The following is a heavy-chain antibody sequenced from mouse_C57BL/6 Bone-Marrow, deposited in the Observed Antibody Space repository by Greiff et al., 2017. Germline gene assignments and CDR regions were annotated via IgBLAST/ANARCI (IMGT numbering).Heavy chain of an antibody. D-gene: IGHD1-1*01. CDR3: ASLYYYGSTLFDY. V-gene: IGHV1-69*01. J-gene: IGHJ2*01. CDR2: IDPSDSYT. Sequence: VQLQQPGAELVMPGASVKLSCKASGYTFTSYWMHWVKQRPGQGLEWIGEIDPSDSYTNYNQKFKGKSPLTVDKSSSTAYMQLSSLTSEDSAVYYCASLYYYGSTLFDYWGQGTTLTVSS. CDR1: GYTFTSYW.